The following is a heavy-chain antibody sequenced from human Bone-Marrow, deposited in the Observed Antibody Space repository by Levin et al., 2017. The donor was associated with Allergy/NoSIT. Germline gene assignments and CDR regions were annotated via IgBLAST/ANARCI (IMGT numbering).Heavy chain of an antibody. CDR1: GFTFSSYA. CDR2: ISGSGGST. CDR3: AKDGEAARVIDYYYYYMDV. J-gene: IGHJ6*03. Sequence: GESLKISCAASGFTFSSYAMSWVRQAPGKGLEWVSAISGSGGSTYYADSVKGRFTISRDNSKNTLYLQMNSLRAEDTAVYYCAKDGEAARVIDYYYYYMDVWGKGTTVTVSS. D-gene: IGHD6-6*01. V-gene: IGHV3-23*01.